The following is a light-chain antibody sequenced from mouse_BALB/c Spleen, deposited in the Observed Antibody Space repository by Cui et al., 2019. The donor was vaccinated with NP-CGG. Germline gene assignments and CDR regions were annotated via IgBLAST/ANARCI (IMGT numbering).Light chain of an antibody. J-gene: IGLJ1*01. V-gene: IGLV1*01. CDR3: ALWYSNHWV. Sequence: QAVVTQESALTTSPGETVPLTFRSSTGAVTTSNYTNWVQEKPDHLFTGLIGGTNNRVPGVPARFSGSLIGDKAALTITGAQTEDEAIYFCALWYSNHWVFGGGTKLTVL. CDR1: TGAVTTSNY. CDR2: GTN.